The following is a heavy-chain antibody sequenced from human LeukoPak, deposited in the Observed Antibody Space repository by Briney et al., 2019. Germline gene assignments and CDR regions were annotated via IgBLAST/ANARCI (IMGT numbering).Heavy chain of an antibody. CDR2: MNPNSGNT. CDR1: GYTFTSYD. V-gene: IGHV1-8*01. CDR3: ARGGSSQPGYYFDY. Sequence: ASVKVSCKASGYTFTSYDINWVRQATGQGLEWMGWMNPNSGNTGYAQKFQGRVTMTRNTSISTAYMELSSLRSEDTAVYYCARGGSSQPGYYFDYWGQGTLVTVSS. D-gene: IGHD3-10*01. J-gene: IGHJ4*02.